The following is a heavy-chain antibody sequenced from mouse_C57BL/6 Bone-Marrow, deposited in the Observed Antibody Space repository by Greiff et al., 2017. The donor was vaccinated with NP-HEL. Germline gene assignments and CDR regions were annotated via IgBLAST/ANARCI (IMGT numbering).Heavy chain of an antibody. V-gene: IGHV1-62-2*01. J-gene: IGHJ3*01. D-gene: IGHD1-1*01. Sequence: VQLQQSGAELVKPGASVKLSCKASGYTFTEYTIHWVKQRSGQGLEWIGWFYPGSGSIKYNEKFKDKATLTADTSSSTVYMELSRLTSEDSAVYFCGGNEEGYDGNSYEFAYWGKGTLVTVSA. CDR2: FYPGSGSI. CDR3: GGNEEGYDGNSYEFAY. CDR1: GYTFTEYT.